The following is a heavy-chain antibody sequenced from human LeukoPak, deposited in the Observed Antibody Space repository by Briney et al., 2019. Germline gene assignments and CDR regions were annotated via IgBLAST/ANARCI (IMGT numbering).Heavy chain of an antibody. J-gene: IGHJ4*02. CDR1: GLSFSSQA. Sequence: PGGSLRLSCAASGLSFSSQAMTWVRQAPGKGLEWVSSISGSGGSTYYADSVKGRFTISRDNSKNTLYLQMNSLRAEDTAVYYCAKGIRSSGYYYDYWGQGTLVTVSS. V-gene: IGHV3-23*01. CDR2: ISGSGGST. D-gene: IGHD3-22*01. CDR3: AKGIRSSGYYYDY.